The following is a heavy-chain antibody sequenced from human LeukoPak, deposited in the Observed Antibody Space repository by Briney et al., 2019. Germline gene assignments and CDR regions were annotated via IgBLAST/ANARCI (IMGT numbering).Heavy chain of an antibody. V-gene: IGHV4-4*07. D-gene: IGHD3-10*01. CDR3: ARDFPTMVRGVISAFDI. J-gene: IGHJ3*02. CDR1: GGSISSYY. CDR2: IYTSGST. Sequence: SETLSLTCTVSGGSISSYYWSWIRQPAGKGLEWIGCIYTSGSTNYNPSLKSRVTMSVDTSKNQFSLKLSSVTAADTAVYYCARDFPTMVRGVISAFDIWGQGTMVTVSS.